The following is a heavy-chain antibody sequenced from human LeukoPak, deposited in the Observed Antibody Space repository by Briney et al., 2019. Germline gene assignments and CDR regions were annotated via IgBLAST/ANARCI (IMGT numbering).Heavy chain of an antibody. CDR1: AFTLSSYG. V-gene: IGHV3-33*01. Sequence: GRSLTLSCAPSAFTLSSYGMHSGRPAAGKGLGWGVAIWFDGSTKNSADCVKGPFTISIDKYKNTLYLQMNRRSAEDAAVYDYAREWSYCSSTSCYPDYWGQGALVTV. CDR2: IWFDGSTK. D-gene: IGHD2-2*01. CDR3: AREWSYCSSTSCYPDY. J-gene: IGHJ4*02.